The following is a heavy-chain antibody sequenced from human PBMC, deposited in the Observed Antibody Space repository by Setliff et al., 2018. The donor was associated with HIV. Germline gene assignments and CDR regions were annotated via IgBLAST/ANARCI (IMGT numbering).Heavy chain of an antibody. Sequence: SETLSLTCTVSGGSISSYYWSWIRQPAGKGLERIGRFYTSGSTNYNPPLKSRVTMSVDTSKNQFSLKVRYVTAADTAIYYCAREIWGQVAHVPYGMDVWGQGTTVTVSS. CDR3: AREIWGQVAHVPYGMDV. J-gene: IGHJ6*02. D-gene: IGHD5-12*01. CDR1: GGSISSYY. V-gene: IGHV4-4*07. CDR2: FYTSGST.